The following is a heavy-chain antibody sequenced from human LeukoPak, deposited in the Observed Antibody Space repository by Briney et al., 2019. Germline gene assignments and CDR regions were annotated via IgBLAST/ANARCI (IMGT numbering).Heavy chain of an antibody. CDR1: GFTLNNYW. J-gene: IGHJ4*02. CDR2: IKQDGSEE. D-gene: IGHD3-16*02. V-gene: IGHV3-7*03. CDR3: AKGGSYRSQPYFDY. Sequence: GGSLRLSCAASGFTLNNYWMSWVRQAPGKGLEWVANIKQDGSEENYVDSVKGRFTISRDNSKNTVYLQMNSLRAEDTAVYYCAKGGSYRSQPYFDYWGQGTPVTVSS.